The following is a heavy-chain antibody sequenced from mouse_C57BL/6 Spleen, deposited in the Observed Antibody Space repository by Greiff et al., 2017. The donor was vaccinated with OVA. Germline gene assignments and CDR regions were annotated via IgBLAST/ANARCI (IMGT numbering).Heavy chain of an antibody. Sequence: QVQLQQPGTELVKPGASVKLSCKASGYTFTSYWMHWVKQRPGQGLEWIGNINPSNGGTNYNEKFKSKATLTVDKSSSTGYMQLSSLTSEDSAVYYCAREGITTVVARDWGQGTLVTVSA. D-gene: IGHD1-1*01. CDR3: AREGITTVVARD. CDR1: GYTFTSYW. J-gene: IGHJ3*01. V-gene: IGHV1-53*01. CDR2: INPSNGGT.